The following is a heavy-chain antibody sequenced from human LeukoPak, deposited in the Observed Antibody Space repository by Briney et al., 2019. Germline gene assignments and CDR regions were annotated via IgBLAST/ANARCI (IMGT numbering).Heavy chain of an antibody. Sequence: SVKVSSKASGGTFSSYAISWVRQAPGQGLEWMGGIIPIFGTANYAQKFQGRVTITPDESTSTAYMELSSLRSEDTAVYYCARDPGSTWYLFDYWGQGTLVTVSS. D-gene: IGHD6-13*01. CDR3: ARDPGSTWYLFDY. CDR1: GGTFSSYA. V-gene: IGHV1-69*13. CDR2: IIPIFGTA. J-gene: IGHJ4*02.